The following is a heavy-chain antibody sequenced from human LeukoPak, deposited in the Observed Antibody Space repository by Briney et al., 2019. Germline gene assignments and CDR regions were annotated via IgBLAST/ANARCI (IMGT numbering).Heavy chain of an antibody. CDR1: GFTFSSYS. J-gene: IGHJ4*02. CDR2: ISSDSRTI. D-gene: IGHD3-10*01. Sequence: QAGGSLRLSCAASGFTFSSYSMNWVRQAPGKGREWVSYISSDSRTIYYADSVKGRFTISRGNAKNSLYLQMKSLRDEDTAVYYCARYGSGTPYITNYFDYWGQGTLVTVSS. V-gene: IGHV3-48*02. CDR3: ARYGSGTPYITNYFDY.